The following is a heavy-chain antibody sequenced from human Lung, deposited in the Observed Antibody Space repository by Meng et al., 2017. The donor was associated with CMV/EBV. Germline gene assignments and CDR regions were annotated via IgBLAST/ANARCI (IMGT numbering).Heavy chain of an antibody. D-gene: IGHD3-22*01. Sequence: GSLRLSCTVSGGSISSTTYYWGWIRQPPGKGLEWIGSIYYRGSTYYNPSLKSRVTISVDTSKNQFSLNLSSVTAADTAVYYCAHDTSGYYFAYWGQGTLVTVSS. CDR1: GGSISSTTYY. CDR3: AHDTSGYYFAY. CDR2: IYYRGST. J-gene: IGHJ4*02. V-gene: IGHV4-39*01.